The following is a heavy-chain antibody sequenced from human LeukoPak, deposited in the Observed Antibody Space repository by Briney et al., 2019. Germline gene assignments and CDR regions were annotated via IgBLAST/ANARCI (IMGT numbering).Heavy chain of an antibody. V-gene: IGHV3-23*01. CDR3: AKAKEMATITEGY. J-gene: IGHJ4*02. D-gene: IGHD5-24*01. CDR1: GFTFSSYS. CDR2: ISSSGGNT. Sequence: GGSLRLSCTASGFTFSSYSMSWVRQAPGKGLEWVSSISSSGGNTYYPDSMKGRFTISRDNSKNTMYLQMDSLRAEDTAVYYCAKAKEMATITEGYWGQGTLVTVSS.